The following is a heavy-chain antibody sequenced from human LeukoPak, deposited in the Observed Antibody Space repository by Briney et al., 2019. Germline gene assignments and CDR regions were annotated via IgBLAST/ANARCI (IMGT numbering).Heavy chain of an antibody. CDR1: GGSISSSSYY. CDR2: IYYSGST. Sequence: NPSETLSLTCTVSGGSISSSSYYWGWIRQPPGKGLEWIGSIYYSGSTYYNPSLKSRVTISVDTSKNQFSLKLSSVTAADTAVYYCARAGYSYGTDYWGQGTLVTVSS. D-gene: IGHD5-18*01. CDR3: ARAGYSYGTDY. J-gene: IGHJ4*02. V-gene: IGHV4-39*07.